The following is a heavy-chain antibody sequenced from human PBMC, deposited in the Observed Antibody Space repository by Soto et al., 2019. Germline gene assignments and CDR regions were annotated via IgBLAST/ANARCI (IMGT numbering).Heavy chain of an antibody. J-gene: IGHJ3*02. CDR2: ISHSGST. D-gene: IGHD1-1*01. CDR3: AISYITNDAFYI. Sequence: QVQLQQWGAGLLKPSETLSLTCAVSSGPFSGYYWSWIRQSPGKGLEWIGEISHSGSTNYNPSLKSRVTISVDTSKNQFSLKLSSVTAADTAVYYCAISYITNDAFYIWGQGTLVTVSS. CDR1: SGPFSGYY. V-gene: IGHV4-34*01.